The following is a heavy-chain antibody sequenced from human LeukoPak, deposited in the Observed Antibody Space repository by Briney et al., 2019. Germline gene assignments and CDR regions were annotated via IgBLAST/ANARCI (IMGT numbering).Heavy chain of an antibody. Sequence: SETLSLTCTVSGGSISSYYWSWIRQPPGKGLEWIGYIYYSGSTNYNPSLKSRVTISVDTSKNQFSLKLSSVTAADTAVYYCAGVRSSSWTIWFDPWGQGTLVTASS. CDR1: GGSISSYY. V-gene: IGHV4-59*08. CDR2: IYYSGST. D-gene: IGHD6-13*01. J-gene: IGHJ5*02. CDR3: AGVRSSSWTIWFDP.